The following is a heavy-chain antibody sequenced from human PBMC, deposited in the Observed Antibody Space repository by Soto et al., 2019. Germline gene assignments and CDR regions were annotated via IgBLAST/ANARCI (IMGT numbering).Heavy chain of an antibody. CDR1: GGSISSYY. D-gene: IGHD6-19*01. V-gene: IGHV4-59*08. J-gene: IGHJ2*01. CDR2: IYYSGST. CDR3: ARRVSSGGRGWYCDL. Sequence: QVQLQESGPGLVKPSETLSLTCTVSGGSISSYYWSWIRQPPGKGLEWIGYIYYSGSTNYNPSLKSRVSMSVDTSKNQFSLKLSSVTAADTAVYYCARRVSSGGRGWYCDLWGRGTLVTVSS.